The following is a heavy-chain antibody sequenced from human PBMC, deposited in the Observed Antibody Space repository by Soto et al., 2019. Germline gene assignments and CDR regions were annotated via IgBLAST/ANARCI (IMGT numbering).Heavy chain of an antibody. D-gene: IGHD6-13*01. J-gene: IGHJ4*02. V-gene: IGHV3-21*01. CDR2: ISSSSSYI. CDR1: GFTFSSYS. CDR3: ASPSPAAAGTGVDY. Sequence: NPGGSLRLSCAASGFTFSSYSMNWVRQAPGKGLEWVSSISSSSSYIYYADSVKGRFTISRDNAKNSLYLQMNSLRAEDTAVYYCASPSPAAAGTGVDYWGQGTLVTVSS.